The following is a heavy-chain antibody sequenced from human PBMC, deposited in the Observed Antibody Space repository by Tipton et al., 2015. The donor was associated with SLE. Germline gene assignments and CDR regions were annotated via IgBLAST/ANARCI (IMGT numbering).Heavy chain of an antibody. D-gene: IGHD1-26*01. CDR3: AHHDRGGGYHY. V-gene: IGHV1-69*01. J-gene: IGHJ4*02. CDR2: IRPIFHTA. CDR1: GGTFNKYA. Sequence: QLVQSGAEVKKPGSSVKVYCEASGGTFNKYAFSWVRQAPGQGLERKGGIRPIFHTANYAQKLQGRFTITADDSTNTAYMELSSLRSKDTSVYYCAHHDRGGGYHYGGQRTLVTVSS.